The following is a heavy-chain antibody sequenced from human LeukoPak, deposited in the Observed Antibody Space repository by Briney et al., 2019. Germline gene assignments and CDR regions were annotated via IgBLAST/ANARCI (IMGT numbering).Heavy chain of an antibody. D-gene: IGHD3-3*01. CDR2: ISYDGSNK. CDR1: GFTFSSYG. CDR3: AKDYDFRSGYYTSYYYYGIDV. V-gene: IGHV3-30*18. Sequence: GGSLRLSCAASGFTFSSYGMHWVRQAPGKGLEWVAVISYDGSNKYYADSVKGRFTISRDNSKNTLYLQMNSLRAEDTAVYYCAKDYDFRSGYYTSYYYYGIDVWGQGTTVTVSS. J-gene: IGHJ6*02.